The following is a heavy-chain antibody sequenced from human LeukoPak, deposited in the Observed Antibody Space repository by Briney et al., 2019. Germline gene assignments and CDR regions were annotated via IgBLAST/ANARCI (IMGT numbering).Heavy chain of an antibody. D-gene: IGHD3-22*01. CDR1: GYTFTIHY. V-gene: IGHV1-46*01. J-gene: IGHJ5*02. Sequence: ASVTVSCKASGYTFTIHYIDWVRQAPGQGLEWMGRINPSGGSTNYAQKFQDRVTITRDTSTSTVSMELSGLRSEDTAVYYCARAQYYDSSGYSNPNFFDPWGQGTLVTVSS. CDR2: INPSGGST. CDR3: ARAQYYDSSGYSNPNFFDP.